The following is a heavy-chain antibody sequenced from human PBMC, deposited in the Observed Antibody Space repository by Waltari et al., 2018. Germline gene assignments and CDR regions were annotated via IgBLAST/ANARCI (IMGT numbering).Heavy chain of an antibody. Sequence: QVQLVESGGGVVQPGRSLRLSCAASGFTCSSYGMHWVRQAPGKGVEGVAVLWVDGSNKYYADAVKGRFTISRDNSKNTLYLQMNSLRAEDTAVYYCARDRGSYSPPDYWGQGTLVTVSS. J-gene: IGHJ4*02. CDR3: ARDRGSYSPPDY. CDR1: GFTCSSYG. D-gene: IGHD1-26*01. CDR2: LWVDGSNK. V-gene: IGHV3-33*01.